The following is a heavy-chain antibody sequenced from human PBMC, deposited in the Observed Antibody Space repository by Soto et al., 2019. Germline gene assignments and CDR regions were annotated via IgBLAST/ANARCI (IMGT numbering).Heavy chain of an antibody. CDR2: VSYDGSNK. CDR3: AKVIDEELPLAFDI. Sequence: PGGSLRLSCAASGFTFSSYGMHWVRQAPGKGLEWVAVVSYDGSNKYYADSVKGRFTISRDNSKNTLYLQMNSLRAEDTAVYYCAKVIDEELPLAFDIWGQEKMVTISS. D-gene: IGHD1-7*01. J-gene: IGHJ3*02. V-gene: IGHV3-30*18. CDR1: GFTFSSYG.